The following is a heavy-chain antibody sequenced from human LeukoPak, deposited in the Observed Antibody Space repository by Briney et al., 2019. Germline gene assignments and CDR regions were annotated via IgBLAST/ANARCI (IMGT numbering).Heavy chain of an antibody. V-gene: IGHV4-59*08. CDR3: ARQQRPPSDAFDI. Sequence: NPSETLSLTCTVSGGSISSYYWSWIRQPPGKGLEWIGYIYYSGSTNYNPSLKSRVTISVDTSKNQFSLKLSSVTAADTAVYYCARQQRPPSDAFDIWGQGTMVTVSS. J-gene: IGHJ3*02. CDR1: GGSISSYY. CDR2: IYYSGST.